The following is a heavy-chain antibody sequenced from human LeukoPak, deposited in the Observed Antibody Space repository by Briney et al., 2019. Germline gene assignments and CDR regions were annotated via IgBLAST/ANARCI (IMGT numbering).Heavy chain of an antibody. V-gene: IGHV4-39*07. CDR3: ARRRRDGYNLNWFDP. CDR2: INHSGST. D-gene: IGHD5-24*01. CDR1: GGSISSSGYY. Sequence: SETLSLTCTVSGGSISSSGYYWGWIRQPPGKGLEWIGEINHSGSTNYNPSLKSRVTISVDTSKNQFSLKLSSVTAADTAVYYCARRRRDGYNLNWFDPWGQGTLVTVSS. J-gene: IGHJ5*02.